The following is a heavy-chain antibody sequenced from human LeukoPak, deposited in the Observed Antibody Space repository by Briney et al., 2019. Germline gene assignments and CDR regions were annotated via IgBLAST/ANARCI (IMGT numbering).Heavy chain of an antibody. V-gene: IGHV3-23*01. D-gene: IGHD6-19*01. Sequence: GGSLRLSCAASGLTFSSYAMSWVRQAPGKGLEWVSAISGSGGSTYYADSVKGRFTISRDNSKNTLYLQMNSLRAEDTAVYYCAKARVVAGTNWFDPWGQGTLVTVSS. CDR1: GLTFSSYA. CDR3: AKARVVAGTNWFDP. CDR2: ISGSGGST. J-gene: IGHJ5*02.